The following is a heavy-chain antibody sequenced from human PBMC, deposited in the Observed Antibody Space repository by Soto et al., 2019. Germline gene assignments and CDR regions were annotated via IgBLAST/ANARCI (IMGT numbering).Heavy chain of an antibody. J-gene: IGHJ4*02. CDR1: GFTFDDYA. Sequence: EVQLVESGGGLVQPGRSLRLSCAASGFTFDDYAMHWVRRPPGKGLEWVSGISWNSGSIGYADSVKGRFTISRDSAKNFVHLQMNSLRAEDTAVYYCARDRVRDGYIRVEYYFDYWGQGTLVTVSS. D-gene: IGHD5-12*01. CDR2: ISWNSGSI. V-gene: IGHV3-9*01. CDR3: ARDRVRDGYIRVEYYFDY.